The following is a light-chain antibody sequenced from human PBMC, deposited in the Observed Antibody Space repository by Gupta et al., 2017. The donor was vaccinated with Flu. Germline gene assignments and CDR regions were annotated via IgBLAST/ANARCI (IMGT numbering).Light chain of an antibody. CDR3: QVWDSSSV. V-gene: IGLV3-9*01. CDR2: RDT. CDR1: NIGSKY. J-gene: IGLJ2*01. Sequence: SYELTQPLSVSAALGQTARITCGENNIGSKYVHWYQQKPGQAPVLVIYRDTNRPSGIPERFSGSNSGNTATLTITRVQAGDEADYYCQVWDSSSVFGGGTKLTV.